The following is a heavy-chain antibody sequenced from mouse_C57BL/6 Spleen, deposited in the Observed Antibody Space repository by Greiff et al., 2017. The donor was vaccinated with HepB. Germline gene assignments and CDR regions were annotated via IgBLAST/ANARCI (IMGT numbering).Heavy chain of an antibody. D-gene: IGHD2-3*01. CDR3: ARVWLLRYAMDY. CDR2: INPNNGGT. CDR1: GYTFTDYY. V-gene: IGHV1-26*01. J-gene: IGHJ4*01. Sequence: VQLKQSGPELVKPGASVKISCKASGYTFTDYYMNWVKQSHGKSLEWIGDINPNNGGTSYNQKFKGKATLTVDKSSSTAYMELRSLTSEDSAVYYCARVWLLRYAMDYWGQGTSVTVSS.